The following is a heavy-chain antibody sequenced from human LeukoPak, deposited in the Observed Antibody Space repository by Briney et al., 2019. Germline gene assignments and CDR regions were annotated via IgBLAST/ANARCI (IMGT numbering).Heavy chain of an antibody. J-gene: IGHJ4*02. CDR1: GFTFSSYE. CDR3: ARDGPRVAASLWGFDD. Sequence: GGSLRLSCAASGFTFSSYEMNWVRQAPGKGLEWVSYISSSGSNIYYADSVRGRFTTSRDNAKNSLFLQMNSLRAEDTAVYYCARDGPRVAASLWGFDDWGQGTLVTVSS. D-gene: IGHD6-13*01. CDR2: ISSSGSNI. V-gene: IGHV3-48*03.